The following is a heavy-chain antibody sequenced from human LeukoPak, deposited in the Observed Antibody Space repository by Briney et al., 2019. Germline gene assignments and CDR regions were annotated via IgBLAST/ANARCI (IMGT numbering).Heavy chain of an antibody. V-gene: IGHV4-34*01. Sequence: SETLSLTCAVYGGSFSGYCWSWIRQPPGKGLEWIGEINHSGSTNYNPSLKSRVTISVDTSKNQFSLKLSSVTAADTAVYYCARGRSHCSSTSCSPSPWFDPWGQGTLVTVSS. J-gene: IGHJ5*02. CDR3: ARGRSHCSSTSCSPSPWFDP. D-gene: IGHD2-2*01. CDR1: GGSFSGYC. CDR2: INHSGST.